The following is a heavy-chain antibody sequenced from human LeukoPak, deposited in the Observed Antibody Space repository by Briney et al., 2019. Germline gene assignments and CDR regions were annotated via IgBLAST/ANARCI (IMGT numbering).Heavy chain of an antibody. CDR3: ARGGYYGSGHDY. V-gene: IGHV4-34*01. D-gene: IGHD3-10*01. J-gene: IGHJ4*02. CDR1: GGSFSGYY. CDR2: INHSGST. Sequence: SETLSLTCAVHGGSFSGYYWSWIRQPPGKGLEWIGEINHSGSTNYNPSLKSRVTISVDTSKNQFSLKLSSVTAADTAVYYCARGGYYGSGHDYWGQGTLVAVSS.